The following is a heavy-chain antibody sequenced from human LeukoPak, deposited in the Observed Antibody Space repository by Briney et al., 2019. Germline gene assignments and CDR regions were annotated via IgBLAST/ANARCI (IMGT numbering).Heavy chain of an antibody. CDR3: ASGSPQLELMGDY. J-gene: IGHJ4*02. V-gene: IGHV1-69*13. CDR2: IIPIFGTA. D-gene: IGHD1-7*01. CDR1: GGIFSSYA. Sequence: SVKVSCKASGGIFSSYAISWVRQAPGQGLEWMGGIIPIFGTANYAQKFQGRVTITADESTSTAYMELSSLRSEDTAVYYCASGSPQLELMGDYWGQGTLVTVSS.